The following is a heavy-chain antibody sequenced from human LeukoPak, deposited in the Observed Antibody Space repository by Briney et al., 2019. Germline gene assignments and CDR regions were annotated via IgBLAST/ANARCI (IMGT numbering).Heavy chain of an antibody. CDR1: GITFSGSA. Sequence: GGSLRLSCAASGITFSGSAMHWVRQAPGKGLEWVGQIDKKDKGYATATAYAASVKGRFTISRDDSINTAYLQMKSLKTEDTALYYCTRDSGTYNWFDPWGQGTLVTVSS. V-gene: IGHV3-73*01. CDR3: TRDSGTYNWFDP. J-gene: IGHJ5*02. CDR2: IDKKDKGYATAT. D-gene: IGHD1-26*01.